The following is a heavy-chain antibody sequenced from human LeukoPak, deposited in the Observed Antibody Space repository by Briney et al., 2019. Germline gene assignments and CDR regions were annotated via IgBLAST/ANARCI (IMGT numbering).Heavy chain of an antibody. CDR2: IYHSGST. D-gene: IGHD6-13*01. J-gene: IGHJ4*02. CDR3: ARAFYSSSWYHKEDFFDY. V-gene: IGHV4-38-2*02. CDR1: GYSINNGYY. Sequence: PSETLSLTCTVSGYSINNGYYWGWIRQPPGEGLEWIGSIYHSGSTYYKASLKSRVTISVDTSKNQFSLKLSSVTAADTAVYYCARAFYSSSWYHKEDFFDYWGQGTPVTVSS.